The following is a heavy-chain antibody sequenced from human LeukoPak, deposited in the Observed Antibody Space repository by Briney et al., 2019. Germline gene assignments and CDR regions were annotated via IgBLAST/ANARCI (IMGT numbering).Heavy chain of an antibody. CDR2: INPYSSFT. D-gene: IGHD1-1*01. Sequence: ASVKVSCKASGYTFTNYHMHWVRQAPGQGLEWMGIINPYSSFTTYAQKFQGRVTMTRDTSTGTVYMELSSLRSEDTAVYYCARPLSEMTTSLDFDLWGRGSLVTVSS. CDR1: GYTFTNYH. CDR3: ARPLSEMTTSLDFDL. J-gene: IGHJ2*01. V-gene: IGHV1-46*01.